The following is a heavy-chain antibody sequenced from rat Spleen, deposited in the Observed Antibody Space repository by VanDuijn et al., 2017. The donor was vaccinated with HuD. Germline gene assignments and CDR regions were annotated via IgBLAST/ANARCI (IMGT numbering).Heavy chain of an antibody. D-gene: IGHD4-3*01. Sequence: EVQLMDSGGGLVQPGRSLKLSCAVSGFTFRDYGMAWVRQAPTKGLEWVATISYGDSSGPSSPYYRDSVKGRFTISRDGAKSTLYLQMGSQRSECTAANYGARRNSGYGVMDAGGQGASVTVSS. CDR2: ISYGDSSGPSSP. CDR1: GFTFRDYG. V-gene: IGHV5-29*01. J-gene: IGHJ4*01. CDR3: ARRNSGYGVMDA.